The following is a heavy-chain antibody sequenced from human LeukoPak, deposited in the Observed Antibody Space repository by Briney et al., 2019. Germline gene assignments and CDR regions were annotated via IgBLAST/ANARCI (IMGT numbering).Heavy chain of an antibody. CDR1: GGSISNYY. Sequence: SETLSLTCTVSGGSISNYYWSWIRQSAGKGLEWIGRIYTSRSTNYNPSLKSRVTMSVDTSKNQFSLRLTSVTAADTAVYYCARDPYPHSSHGYWGQGTLVTVSS. D-gene: IGHD3-22*01. CDR2: IYTSRST. V-gene: IGHV4-4*07. J-gene: IGHJ4*02. CDR3: ARDPYPHSSHGY.